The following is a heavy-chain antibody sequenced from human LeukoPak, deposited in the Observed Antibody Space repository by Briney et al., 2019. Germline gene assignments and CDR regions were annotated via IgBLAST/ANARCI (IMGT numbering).Heavy chain of an antibody. CDR2: IYHSGST. V-gene: IGHV4-38-2*02. D-gene: IGHD3-3*01. Sequence: SETLSLTCTASGYSISSGYYWGWIRQPPGKGLEWIGSIYHSGSTYYNPSLKSRVTISVDTSKNQFSLKLSSVTAADTAVYYCARAYYDFWSGYYTIDYFDYWGQGTLVTVSS. CDR3: ARAYYDFWSGYYTIDYFDY. CDR1: GYSISSGYY. J-gene: IGHJ4*02.